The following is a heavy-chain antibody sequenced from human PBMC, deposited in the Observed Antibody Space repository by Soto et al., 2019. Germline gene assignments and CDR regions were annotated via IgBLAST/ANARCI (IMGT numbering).Heavy chain of an antibody. V-gene: IGHV3-33*01. CDR2: IWYDGSNK. CDR1: GFTFSSYG. Sequence: QVQLVESGGGVVQPGRSLRLSCAASGFTFSSYGMHWVRQAPGKGLEWVAVIWYDGSNKYYADSVKGRFTISRDNSKNGLYLQMTSLRAEDTAVYSCARGGEGATHFDYWGQGTLVTVSS. D-gene: IGHD1-26*01. CDR3: ARGGEGATHFDY. J-gene: IGHJ4*02.